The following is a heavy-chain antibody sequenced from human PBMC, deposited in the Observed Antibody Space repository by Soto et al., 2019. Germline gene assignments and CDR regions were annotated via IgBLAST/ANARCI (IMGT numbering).Heavy chain of an antibody. V-gene: IGHV4-39*07. J-gene: IGHJ4*02. CDR3: ARIIVLMVYANNYFDY. CDR2: IYYSGST. Sequence: TVSGGSISSSSYYWGWIRQPPGKGLEWIGSIYYSGSTYYNPSLKSRVTISVDTSKNQFSLKLSSVTAADTAVYYCARIIVLMVYANNYFDYWGQGTLVTVSS. CDR1: GGSISSSSYY. D-gene: IGHD2-8*01.